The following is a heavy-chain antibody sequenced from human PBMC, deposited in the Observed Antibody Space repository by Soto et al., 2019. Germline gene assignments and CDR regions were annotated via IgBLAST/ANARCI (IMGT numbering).Heavy chain of an antibody. V-gene: IGHV4-39*01. J-gene: IGHJ6*03. D-gene: IGHD6-13*01. CDR3: ARHSSSWPSLEPTYMDV. CDR2: IYYSGST. Sequence: SETLSLTCTVSGGSISSSSYYWGWIRQPPGKGLEWIGSIYYSGSTYYNPSLKSRVTISVDTSKNQFSLKLSSVTAADTAVYYCARHSSSWPSLEPTYMDVWSKGTTVTVSS. CDR1: GGSISSSSYY.